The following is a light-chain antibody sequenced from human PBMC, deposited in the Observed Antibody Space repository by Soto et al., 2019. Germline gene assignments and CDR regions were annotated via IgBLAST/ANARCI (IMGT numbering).Light chain of an antibody. CDR3: QQYYSFPWT. V-gene: IGKV1-39*01. CDR1: QSITTY. J-gene: IGKJ1*01. CDR2: AAS. Sequence: DIQMTQSPSSLSASVGDRVTITCRASQSITTYLNWYRQKPGKAPKLLIYAASSLQSGVPSRFSGSGSGTDFTLTISCLQSEDFATYYCQQYYSFPWTFGHGTKVDIK.